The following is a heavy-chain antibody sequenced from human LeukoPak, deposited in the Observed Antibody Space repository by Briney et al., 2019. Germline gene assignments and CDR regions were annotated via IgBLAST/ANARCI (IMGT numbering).Heavy chain of an antibody. Sequence: PSETLSLTCAVYGGSFSGYYWSWIRQPPRKGLEWIGEINHSGSTNYNPSLKSRVTISVDTSKNQFSLKLSSVTAADTAVYYCARDHRAVAAPDYYYYYGMDVWGQGTTVTVSS. CDR1: GGSFSGYY. D-gene: IGHD6-19*01. V-gene: IGHV4-34*01. CDR3: ARDHRAVAAPDYYYYYGMDV. J-gene: IGHJ6*02. CDR2: INHSGST.